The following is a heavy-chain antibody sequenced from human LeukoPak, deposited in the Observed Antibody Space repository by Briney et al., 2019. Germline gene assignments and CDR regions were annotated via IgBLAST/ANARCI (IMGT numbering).Heavy chain of an antibody. CDR3: AKDKWVYYYGSGSWIDY. D-gene: IGHD3-10*01. Sequence: GRSLRLSCAASGFKFDDYAMHWVRQSPGKGLEGCSGISLNSVSIGYAGSVKGRFTISRDNAKHSLYLQIHTLRDEATALYYCAKDKWVYYYGSGSWIDYWGQGTLVTVSS. CDR1: GFKFDDYA. CDR2: ISLNSVSI. J-gene: IGHJ4*02. V-gene: IGHV3-9*01.